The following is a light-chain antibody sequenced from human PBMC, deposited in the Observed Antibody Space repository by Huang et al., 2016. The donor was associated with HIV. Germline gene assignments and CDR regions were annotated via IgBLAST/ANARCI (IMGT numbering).Light chain of an antibody. CDR3: QQSYSTPHT. CDR1: QGISSY. J-gene: IGKJ2*01. CDR2: AAS. V-gene: IGKV1-39*01. Sequence: DIQMTQSPSSLSASVGDRVTITCQASQGISSYLNWYQQKPRKAPKLLIYAASSLQSGVPSRFSGSGSGTDFTLTISSLQPEDFATYYCQQSYSTPHTFGQGTKLEIK.